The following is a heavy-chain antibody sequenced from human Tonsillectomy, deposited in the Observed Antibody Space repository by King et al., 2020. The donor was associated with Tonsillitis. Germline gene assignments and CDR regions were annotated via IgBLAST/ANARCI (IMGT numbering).Heavy chain of an antibody. V-gene: IGHV1-69*01. D-gene: IGHD4-23*01. CDR3: ARNPVVTGGHYYYAMDV. J-gene: IGHJ6*02. Sequence: QLVQSGAEVKKPGSSVKVSCKASGGSYSRYAINWVRQAPGQGLEWMGGFIPIFGIANYLQKFQGRLTITADGSTDTDYMELSSLRSEDTAVYYCARNPVVTGGHYYYAMDVWGQGTTVTVSS. CDR1: GGSYSRYA. CDR2: FIPIFGIA.